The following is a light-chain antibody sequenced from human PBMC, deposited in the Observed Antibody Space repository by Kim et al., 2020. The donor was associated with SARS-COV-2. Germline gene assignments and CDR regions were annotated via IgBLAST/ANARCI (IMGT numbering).Light chain of an antibody. Sequence: GSPRQKASITCCGEKLGDKYACWYQQKPGQSPVLVIYRDSKRPSGIPERFSGSNSGNTATLTNSGTQAMDEADYYCQAWDSSTGVFGTGTKVTVL. CDR1: KLGDKY. J-gene: IGLJ1*01. CDR3: QAWDSSTGV. CDR2: RDS. V-gene: IGLV3-1*01.